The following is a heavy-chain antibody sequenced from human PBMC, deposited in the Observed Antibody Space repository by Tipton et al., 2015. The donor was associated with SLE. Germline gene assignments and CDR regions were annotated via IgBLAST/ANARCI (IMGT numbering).Heavy chain of an antibody. J-gene: IGHJ4*02. V-gene: IGHV4-4*07. CDR2: IYSSGDT. CDR1: GGSISSYY. D-gene: IGHD1-1*01. CDR3: ARVAPTEVFDY. Sequence: TLSLTCTVSGGSISSYYWSWIRQPAGKGLEWIGRIYSSGDTDYNPSLKSRVSMSVDRSKNQFSLRLRSVTAADAAVYYCARVAPTEVFDYWGQGTPVTVSS.